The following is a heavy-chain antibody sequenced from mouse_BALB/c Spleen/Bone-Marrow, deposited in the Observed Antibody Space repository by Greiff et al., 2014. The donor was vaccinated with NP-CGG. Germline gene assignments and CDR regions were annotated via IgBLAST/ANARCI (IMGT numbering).Heavy chain of an antibody. CDR1: GYTFTDYE. Sequence: VQLQQSGAELVRPGASVTLSCKASGYTFTDYEMHWVKQTPVHGLEWIGAIDPETGGTAYNQKFKGKATLTADKSSSTAYMELRSQTSEGSAVYYCTRWDGWAAGDSYGYYAMDYWGQGTSVTVSS. J-gene: IGHJ4*01. V-gene: IGHV1-15*01. CDR3: TRWDGWAAGDSYGYYAMDY. D-gene: IGHD2-12*01. CDR2: IDPETGGT.